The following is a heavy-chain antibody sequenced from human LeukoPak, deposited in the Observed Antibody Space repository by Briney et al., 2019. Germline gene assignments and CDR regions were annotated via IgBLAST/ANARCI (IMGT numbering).Heavy chain of an antibody. CDR1: GGSISSSSYY. Sequence: SETLSLTCTVSGGSISSSSYYWGWIRQPPGKWLEWIGSIYYSGSTYYNPSLKSRVTISVDTSKNQFSLKLSSVTAADTAVYYCNSVVVAATLWFDPWGQGTLVTVSS. D-gene: IGHD2-15*01. CDR3: NSVVVAATLWFDP. CDR2: IYYSGST. J-gene: IGHJ5*02. V-gene: IGHV4-39*01.